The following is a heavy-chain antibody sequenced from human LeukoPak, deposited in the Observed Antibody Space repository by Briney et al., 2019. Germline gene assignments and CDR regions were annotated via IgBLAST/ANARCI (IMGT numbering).Heavy chain of an antibody. Sequence: GGSLRLSCAASGFTFSSYWMYRVRQAPGEGLVWVSRINSDGTSTRYADSVKGRFTISRDNAKNTLYLQMNSLRAEDTAVYYCARHHLDSFDYWGQGTLVTVSS. CDR3: ARHHLDSFDY. V-gene: IGHV3-74*01. J-gene: IGHJ4*02. CDR1: GFTFSSYW. CDR2: INSDGTST. D-gene: IGHD3/OR15-3a*01.